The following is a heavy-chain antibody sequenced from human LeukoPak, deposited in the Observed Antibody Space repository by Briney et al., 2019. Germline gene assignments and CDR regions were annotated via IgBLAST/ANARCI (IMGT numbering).Heavy chain of an antibody. CDR3: ARLGHDAFDI. CDR1: GGSISSY. V-gene: IGHV4-59*01. J-gene: IGHJ3*02. Sequence: PSETLSLTCTVSGGSISSYRSWIRQPPGKGLEWIGYIYYSGSTNYNPSHKSRVTISVDTSKNHFSLKLSSVTAADTAVYYCARLGHDAFDIWGQGTMVTVSS. CDR2: IYYSGST.